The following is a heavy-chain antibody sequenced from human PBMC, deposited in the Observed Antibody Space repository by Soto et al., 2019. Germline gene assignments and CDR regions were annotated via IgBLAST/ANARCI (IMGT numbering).Heavy chain of an antibody. V-gene: IGHV6-1*01. CDR1: GDSVSSNSAA. Sequence: SQTLSLTCAISGDSVSSNSAAWNWIRQSPSRGLEWLGRTYYRSKWYNDYAVSVKSRITINPDTSKNQFSLQLNSVTPEDTAVYYCAREAYYYESSGYLSPLYAFDIWGQGTMVTVSS. J-gene: IGHJ3*02. CDR3: AREAYYYESSGYLSPLYAFDI. CDR2: TYYRSKWYN. D-gene: IGHD3-22*01.